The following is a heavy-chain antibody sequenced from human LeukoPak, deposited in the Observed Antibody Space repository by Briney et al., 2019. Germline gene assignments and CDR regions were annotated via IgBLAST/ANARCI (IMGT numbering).Heavy chain of an antibody. CDR2: IYYSGST. J-gene: IGHJ5*02. CDR1: GGSISSTSYY. V-gene: IGHV4-39*07. Sequence: SETLSLTCTVSGGSISSTSYYWGWIRQPPGKGLEGIGSIYYSGSTYYNPSLKSRVTISVDTSKNQFSLRLSSVTAADTAVYYCARLLRVGYCSTTSCNWFDPWGQGTLVTVSS. D-gene: IGHD2-2*03. CDR3: ARLLRVGYCSTTSCNWFDP.